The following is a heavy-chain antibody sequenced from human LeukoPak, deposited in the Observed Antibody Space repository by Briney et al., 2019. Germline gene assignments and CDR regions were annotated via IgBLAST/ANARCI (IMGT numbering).Heavy chain of an antibody. V-gene: IGHV3-30*03. CDR2: ISFDGSKK. Sequence: PGGSLRLSCADSGSTFSCYRMHWLGQAPGKGLEWVAGISFDGSKKYYADSVKGRFTISRDNSKNTLYLQMNSLRAEDTAVYYCAREYQGYSSSWHYYGMDVWGQGTSVTVSS. J-gene: IGHJ6*02. CDR3: AREYQGYSSSWHYYGMDV. D-gene: IGHD6-13*01. CDR1: GSTFSCYR.